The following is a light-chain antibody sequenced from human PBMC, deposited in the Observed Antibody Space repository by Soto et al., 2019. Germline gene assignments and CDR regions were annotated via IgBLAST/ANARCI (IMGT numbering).Light chain of an antibody. CDR2: AAS. Sequence: AIQMTQSPSSLSASVGDRVTITCRASQAIRSDLAWSQQQPGMAPKFLIFAASNLQRGVPARFSGSGSGTDFTLTISSLQPEDFATYYCLQLYNYPRTFGQGTKV. CDR1: QAIRSD. V-gene: IGKV1-6*01. J-gene: IGKJ1*01. CDR3: LQLYNYPRT.